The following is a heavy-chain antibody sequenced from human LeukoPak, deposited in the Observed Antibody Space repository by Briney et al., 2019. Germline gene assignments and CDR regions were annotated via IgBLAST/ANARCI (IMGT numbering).Heavy chain of an antibody. CDR1: GFTVSGNY. CDR3: AKDRPPNTVTMYYFDY. D-gene: IGHD4-17*01. J-gene: IGHJ4*02. V-gene: IGHV3-74*01. Sequence: GGSLRLSCAVSGFTVSGNYMSWVRQAPGKGLVWVSRNTDGSITSYADSVKGRFTISRDNAKNTLYLQMNSLRAEDTAVYYCAKDRPPNTVTMYYFDYWGQGTLVTVSS. CDR2: NTDGSIT.